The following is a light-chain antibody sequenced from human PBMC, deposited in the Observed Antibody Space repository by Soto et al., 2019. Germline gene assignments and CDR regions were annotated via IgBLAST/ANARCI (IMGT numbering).Light chain of an antibody. CDR3: HQYNWPPYT. CDR1: QSVSTN. Sequence: EIVMTQSPATLSVFPGERATLSCRASQSVSTNLAWYQQKPGQAPRLLIYGASARATGIPARFSGSGSGTEFTLTISSLQSEDFAVYYCHQYNWPPYTFGQGTKLEIK. CDR2: GAS. V-gene: IGKV3-15*01. J-gene: IGKJ2*01.